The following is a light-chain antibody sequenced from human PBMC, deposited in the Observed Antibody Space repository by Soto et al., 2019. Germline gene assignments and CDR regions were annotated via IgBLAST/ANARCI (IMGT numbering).Light chain of an antibody. CDR2: EGS. V-gene: IGLV2-23*03. J-gene: IGLJ1*01. Sequence: QSLLTQPXSVSGSPGQSITISCTGTSSDVGSYNLVSWYQQHPGKAPKLMIYEGSKRPSGVSNRFSGSKSGNTASLTISGLQAEDEADYYCCSYAGSSTFLYVFGTGTKVTVL. CDR3: CSYAGSSTFLYV. CDR1: SSDVGSYNL.